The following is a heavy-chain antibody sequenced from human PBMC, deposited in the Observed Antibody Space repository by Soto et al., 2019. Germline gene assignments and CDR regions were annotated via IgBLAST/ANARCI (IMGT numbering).Heavy chain of an antibody. CDR2: ISSSSSYI. J-gene: IGHJ6*02. Sequence: GGSLRLSCAASGFTFSSYSMNWVRQAPGKGLEWVSSISSSSSYIYYADSVKGRFTISRDNAKNSLYLQMNSLRAEDTAVYYCAREDQGLRDYYHYGMDVRGPGTTVTVSS. D-gene: IGHD5-12*01. V-gene: IGHV3-21*01. CDR3: AREDQGLRDYYHYGMDV. CDR1: GFTFSSYS.